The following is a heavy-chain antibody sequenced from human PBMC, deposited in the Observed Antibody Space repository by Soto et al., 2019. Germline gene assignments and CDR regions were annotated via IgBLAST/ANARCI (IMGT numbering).Heavy chain of an antibody. CDR2: IYPGDSDT. D-gene: IGHD4-17*01. Sequence: GESLKISCKGSGYTFTSYWIGWVRQMPGKGLEWMGIIYPGDSDTRYSPSFQGQVTISADKSIRTAYLQWTGLKASDTAIYYCVRLGYGDRRYFDYWGQGTLVTVSS. V-gene: IGHV5-51*01. CDR1: GYTFTSYW. J-gene: IGHJ4*02. CDR3: VRLGYGDRRYFDY.